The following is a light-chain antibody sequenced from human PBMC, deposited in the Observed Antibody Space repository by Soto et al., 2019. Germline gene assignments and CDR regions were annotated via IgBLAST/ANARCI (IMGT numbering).Light chain of an antibody. J-gene: IGKJ1*01. Sequence: EIVLTQSPGTLSLSPGERATLSCRASQSVSSSFLAWYQQTPGQAPRLLIYGASSRAAGIPDRFSGSGSGTDITLTISSLEPEDFAVYYCQQYGSSPRTFGQGTKVEIK. CDR2: GAS. CDR3: QQYGSSPRT. V-gene: IGKV3-20*01. CDR1: QSVSSSF.